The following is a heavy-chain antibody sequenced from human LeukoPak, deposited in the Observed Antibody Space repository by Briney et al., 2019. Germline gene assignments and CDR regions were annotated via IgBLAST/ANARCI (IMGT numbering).Heavy chain of an antibody. CDR2: IYYSGST. CDR3: ARLMAVAGTHYFDY. J-gene: IGHJ4*02. Sequence: KASETLSLTCTVSGDSISGYYWSWIRQPPGKGLGWIGYIYYSGSTNYNPSLKSRVTISVDTSNNQFSLVLSSVTAADTAVYYCARLMAVAGTHYFDYWGQGTLVTVSS. D-gene: IGHD6-19*01. V-gene: IGHV4-59*01. CDR1: GDSISGYY.